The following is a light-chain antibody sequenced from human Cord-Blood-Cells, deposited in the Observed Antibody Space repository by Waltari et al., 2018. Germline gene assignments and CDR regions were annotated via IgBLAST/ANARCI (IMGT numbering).Light chain of an antibody. V-gene: IGKV1-39*01. Sequence: DTQMTQSPSSLSVSVGDRVTITCRASQSISSYLNWYQQKPGKAPKLLIYAASSLQSGVPSRCSGSGSTTDFTLTISSLQPEDFATYYFQQSYSTPYTFGQGTKLEIK. J-gene: IGKJ2*01. CDR2: AAS. CDR1: QSISSY. CDR3: QQSYSTPYT.